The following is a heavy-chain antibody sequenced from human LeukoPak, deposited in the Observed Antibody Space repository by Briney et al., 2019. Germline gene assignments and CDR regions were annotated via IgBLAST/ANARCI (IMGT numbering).Heavy chain of an antibody. CDR1: GGSISSYY. D-gene: IGHD6-25*01. CDR2: IYYSGST. V-gene: IGHV4-59*12. Sequence: PSETLSLTCTVSGGSISSYYWSWIRQPPGKGLEWIGYIYYSGSTNYNPSLKSRVTISVDTSKNQFSLKLSSVTAADTAVYYCARLPYSSGLIQHWGQGTLVTVSS. J-gene: IGHJ1*01. CDR3: ARLPYSSGLIQH.